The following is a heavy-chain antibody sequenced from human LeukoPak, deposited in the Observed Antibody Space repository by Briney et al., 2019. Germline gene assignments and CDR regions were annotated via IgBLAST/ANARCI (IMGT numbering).Heavy chain of an antibody. CDR2: IRSDGTNT. V-gene: IGHV3-64*02. CDR1: GFTFSRHS. J-gene: IGHJ4*02. D-gene: IGHD6-19*01. CDR3: ARRGSGWEFDY. Sequence: GGSLRLACAASGFTFSRHSMHWVRQAPGKGLEYASGIRSDGTNTYYAESVKGRFTVSRDNSKITLWLQMGSLRAEDMAVYYCARRGSGWEFDYWGQGTLVTVSS.